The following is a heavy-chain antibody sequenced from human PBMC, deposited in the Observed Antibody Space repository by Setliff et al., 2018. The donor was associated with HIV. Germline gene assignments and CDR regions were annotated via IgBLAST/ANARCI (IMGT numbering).Heavy chain of an antibody. CDR3: ARPRVFDSFDV. V-gene: IGHV1-2*06. Sequence: ASVKVSCKATEYMILAYKMNWVRQAPGQGLEWIGRISPNNGAAEYAPKFQGRVIMTLDTSISTAYLEIPRPTSDDAAVYYCARPRVFDSFDVWGQGTMVTVSS. CDR1: EYMILAYK. CDR2: ISPNNGAA. J-gene: IGHJ3*01.